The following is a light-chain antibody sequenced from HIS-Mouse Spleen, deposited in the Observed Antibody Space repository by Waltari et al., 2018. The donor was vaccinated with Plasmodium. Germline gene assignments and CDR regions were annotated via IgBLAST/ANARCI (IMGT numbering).Light chain of an antibody. CDR2: EDS. Sequence: SYELTQPRSVSVSPGQTARITCSGDALPKKYAYWYQQKSGQAPVLVIYEDSKRPSGIPERVSGSSSGTMATLTISGAQVEDEADYYCYSTDSSGNHRVFGGGTKLTVL. V-gene: IGLV3-10*01. CDR1: ALPKKY. J-gene: IGLJ3*02. CDR3: YSTDSSGNHRV.